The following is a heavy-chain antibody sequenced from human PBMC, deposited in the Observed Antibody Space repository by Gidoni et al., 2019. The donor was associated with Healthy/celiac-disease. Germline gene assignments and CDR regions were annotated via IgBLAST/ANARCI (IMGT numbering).Heavy chain of an antibody. CDR3: ARLLGLGYCSSTSCPYFDY. CDR2: IYHSGST. J-gene: IGHJ4*02. D-gene: IGHD2-2*01. Sequence: QVQLQESGPGLVKPSGTLSLTGAVSGGSISSSNWWCWGRQPPGKGLEWIGEIYHSGSTNYNPSLKIRVTISVDKSKTQFSLKLSSVTAADTAVYYCARLLGLGYCSSTSCPYFDYWGQGTLVTVSS. CDR1: GGSISSSNW. V-gene: IGHV4-4*02.